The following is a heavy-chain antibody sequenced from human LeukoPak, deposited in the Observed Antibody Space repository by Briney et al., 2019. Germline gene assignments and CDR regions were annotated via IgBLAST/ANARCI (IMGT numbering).Heavy chain of an antibody. CDR3: ARVRSGYGPDDAFDI. V-gene: IGHV3-7*01. Sequence: PGGSLRLSCAASGFTFSSYWMSWVRQAPGKGLEWVANIKQDGSEKYYVDSVRGRFTISRDNAKNSLYLQMNSLRAEDMAVYYCARVRSGYGPDDAFDIWGQGTMVTVSS. CDR2: IKQDGSEK. CDR1: GFTFSSYW. D-gene: IGHD3-3*01. J-gene: IGHJ3*02.